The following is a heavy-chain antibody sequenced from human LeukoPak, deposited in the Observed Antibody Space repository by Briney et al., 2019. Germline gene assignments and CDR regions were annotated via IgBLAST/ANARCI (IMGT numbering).Heavy chain of an antibody. V-gene: IGHV5-51*01. CDR2: IYPGDSNT. J-gene: IGHJ4*02. Sequence: GESLKISSKGSGYSFTSHWISWVRQMPGRGLESMGIIYPGDSNTRYSPSFQGQVTISADKSINTAYLQWSSLKASDTAMYYCATLYNWNDGSFDYWGQGTLVTVSS. CDR1: GYSFTSHW. CDR3: ATLYNWNDGSFDY. D-gene: IGHD1-20*01.